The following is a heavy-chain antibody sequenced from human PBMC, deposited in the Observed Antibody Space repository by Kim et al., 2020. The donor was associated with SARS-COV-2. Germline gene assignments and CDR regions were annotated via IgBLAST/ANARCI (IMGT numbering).Heavy chain of an antibody. J-gene: IGHJ6*02. Sequence: SPSFQGHVTISADKSISTAYLQWSSLKASDTAMYYCARTAGTYYYYGMDVWGQGTTVTVSS. CDR3: ARTAGTYYYYGMDV. V-gene: IGHV5-10-1*01. D-gene: IGHD6-13*01.